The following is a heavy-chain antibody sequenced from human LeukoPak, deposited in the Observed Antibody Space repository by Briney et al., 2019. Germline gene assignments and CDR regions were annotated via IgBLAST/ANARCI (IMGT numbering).Heavy chain of an antibody. CDR1: GYTFTGYY. Sequence: ASAKVSCKASGYTFTGYYMHWVRQAPGQGLEWMGWINPNSGGTNYAQKFQGRVTMTRDTSISTAYMELSRLRSDDTAVYYCARDRALSNWNYAFYYYMDVWGKGTTVTVSS. V-gene: IGHV1-2*02. CDR3: ARDRALSNWNYAFYYYMDV. D-gene: IGHD1-7*01. CDR2: INPNSGGT. J-gene: IGHJ6*03.